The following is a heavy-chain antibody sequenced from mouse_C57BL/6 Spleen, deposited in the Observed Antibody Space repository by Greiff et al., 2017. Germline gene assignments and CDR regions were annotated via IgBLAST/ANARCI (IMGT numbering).Heavy chain of an antibody. CDR1: GYTFTSYW. D-gene: IGHD2-5*01. Sequence: QVQLQQPGAELVKPGASVKLSCKASGYTFTSYWMLWVTQRPGRGLVWIGRIDPNSGGTKYNVKFKSKATLTVDKPTSSAYMLLSSLTSEDSAVYYSARGTTSYYSNWFAYWGKGTLVTVSA. CDR3: ARGTTSYYSNWFAY. J-gene: IGHJ3*01. V-gene: IGHV1-72*01. CDR2: IDPNSGGT.